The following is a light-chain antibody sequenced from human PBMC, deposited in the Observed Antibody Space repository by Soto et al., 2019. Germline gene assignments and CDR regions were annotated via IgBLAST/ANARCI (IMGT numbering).Light chain of an antibody. CDR1: QSVSSSY. CDR2: GAS. V-gene: IGKV3-20*01. J-gene: IGKJ1*01. Sequence: EIVLTQSPGTLSLSPGERATLSCRASQSVSSSYFAWYQQKPGQAPRLLIYGASSRATGIPDRFSGSGSGTDFTLTNSRLEPEAFAVYYCQQYGSSPWTFGQGTKVEIK. CDR3: QQYGSSPWT.